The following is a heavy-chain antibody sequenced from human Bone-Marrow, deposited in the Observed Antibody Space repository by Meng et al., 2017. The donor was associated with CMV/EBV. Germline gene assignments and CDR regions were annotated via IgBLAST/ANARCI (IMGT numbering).Heavy chain of an antibody. D-gene: IGHD3-3*01. CDR1: GYTFTSYD. J-gene: IGHJ4*02. CDR3: ARVPYDFWSGYYGLD. CDR2: MNPNSGNT. Sequence: ASVKVSCKASGYTFTSYDINWVRQATGQGLEWMGWMNPNSGNTGYAQKFQGRVTMTRNTSISTAYMELSSLRSEDTAVYYYARVPYDFWSGYYGLDWGQGTLVTVSS. V-gene: IGHV1-8*01.